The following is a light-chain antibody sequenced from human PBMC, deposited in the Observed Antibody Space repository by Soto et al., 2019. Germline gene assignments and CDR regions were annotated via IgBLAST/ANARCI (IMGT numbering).Light chain of an antibody. Sequence: IQMTQSPTSLSTSVGDRVIITCQASQDISNFLNWYQQKPGKAPKLLIYDASPLESGVPSRFSGSGSGTDFTFTINSLQAEDIATYYCQNYDNFHTITFGQGTRLEIK. V-gene: IGKV1-33*01. CDR3: QNYDNFHTIT. J-gene: IGKJ5*01. CDR1: QDISNF. CDR2: DAS.